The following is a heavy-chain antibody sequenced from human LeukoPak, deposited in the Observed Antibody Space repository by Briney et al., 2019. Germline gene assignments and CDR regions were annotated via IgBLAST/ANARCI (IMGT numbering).Heavy chain of an antibody. D-gene: IGHD1-1*01. J-gene: IGHJ6*03. CDR3: ARVEATTARSYYYYYMYV. V-gene: IGHV3-21*06. CDR2: ITTGSSYI. Sequence: GGSLRLSCSASGFSFTPNAMNWVRQAPGKGLEWVSSITTGSSYIYYADSVRGRFSVSRDNAKNSLYLEMNSLRDEDTGVYNCARVEATTARSYYYYYMYVWGKGTTVTVSS. CDR1: GFSFTPNA.